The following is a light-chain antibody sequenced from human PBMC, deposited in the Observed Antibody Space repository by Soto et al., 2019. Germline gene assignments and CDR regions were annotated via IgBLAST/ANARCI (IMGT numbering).Light chain of an antibody. CDR2: GAT. J-gene: IGKJ4*01. CDR3: QQYNNWPLT. Sequence: EIVMTQSPATLSVSPGERATLSCRASQTVRDNLGWYQQKPGQPPRLLIYGATTRATGIPARFSGSGSGTEFTLTISSLQSEDFAVYYCQQYNNWPLTFGGGTKVHIK. V-gene: IGKV3D-15*01. CDR1: QTVRDN.